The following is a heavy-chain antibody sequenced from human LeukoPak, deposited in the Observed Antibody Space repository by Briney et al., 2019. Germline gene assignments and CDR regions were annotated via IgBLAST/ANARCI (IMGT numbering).Heavy chain of an antibody. CDR3: ARRQLVGGYYYGMDV. J-gene: IGHJ6*02. CDR2: IDSSSSYT. Sequence: PGGSLRLSCAASGFTFSDYYMSWIRQAPGKGLEWVSYIDSSSSYTNYADSVKGRFTISRDNAKNSLYLQMNSLRVEDTAVYYCARRQLVGGYYYGMDVWGQGTTLTVSS. D-gene: IGHD6-13*01. CDR1: GFTFSDYY. V-gene: IGHV3-11*03.